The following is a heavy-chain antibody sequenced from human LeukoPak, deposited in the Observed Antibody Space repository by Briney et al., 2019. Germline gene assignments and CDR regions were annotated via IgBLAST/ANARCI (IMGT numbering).Heavy chain of an antibody. CDR3: AQSRGVVVVAATVHYYYGMDV. CDR2: ISGSGGST. CDR1: GFTFSSYA. Sequence: GGSLRLSCAASGFTFSSYAMSWVRQAPGKGLEWVSAISGSGGSTYYADSVKGRFTISRDNSKNTLYLQMNSLRAEDTAVYYCAQSRGVVVVAATVHYYYGMDVWGQGTTVTVSS. J-gene: IGHJ6*02. D-gene: IGHD2-15*01. V-gene: IGHV3-23*01.